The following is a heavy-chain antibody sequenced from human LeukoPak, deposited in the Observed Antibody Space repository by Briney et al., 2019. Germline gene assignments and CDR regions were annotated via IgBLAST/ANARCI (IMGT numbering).Heavy chain of an antibody. J-gene: IGHJ3*02. CDR1: GYTFTNYA. D-gene: IGHD6-19*01. CDR2: INAGNGNT. CDR3: ARDNQGSGWTDWAFAI. V-gene: IGHV1-3*01. Sequence: ASVKVSCKASGYTFTNYAMHWVRQAPGQRLEWMGWINAGNGNTKYSQKFQGRVTITRDTSASTAYMELSSLRSEDTAVYYCARDNQGSGWTDWAFAIWGQGTMVTVSS.